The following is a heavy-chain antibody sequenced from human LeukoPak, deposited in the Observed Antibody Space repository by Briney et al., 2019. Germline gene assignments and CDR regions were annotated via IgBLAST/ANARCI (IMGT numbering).Heavy chain of an antibody. Sequence: PGGTLRLSCAASGFTLSSYGMSWVRQAPVKGLEWIGNIYYSGSTYYKTSLKSRVTISVDTSKNQFSLKMRSVTAADTAVYYCAREDRTSGSILSTHYADVWGKGTTVTVSS. CDR3: AREDRTSGSILSTHYADV. J-gene: IGHJ6*04. CDR2: IYYSGST. CDR1: GFTLSSYG. V-gene: IGHV4-39*07. D-gene: IGHD1-26*01.